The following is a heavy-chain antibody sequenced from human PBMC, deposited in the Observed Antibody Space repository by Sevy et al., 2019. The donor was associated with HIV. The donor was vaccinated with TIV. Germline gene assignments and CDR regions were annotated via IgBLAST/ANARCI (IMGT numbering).Heavy chain of an antibody. Sequence: GESLKISCAASGFTLSDSGVHWVRQAPGKGLEWVAFIQVDGREKFYTDSVKGRFTISRDSSKNMVYLQMNSLRGEDTAVYYCEKRPTAAWGQGTLVTVSS. CDR3: EKRPTAA. V-gene: IGHV3-30*02. CDR1: GFTLSDSG. CDR2: IQVDGREK. J-gene: IGHJ5*02.